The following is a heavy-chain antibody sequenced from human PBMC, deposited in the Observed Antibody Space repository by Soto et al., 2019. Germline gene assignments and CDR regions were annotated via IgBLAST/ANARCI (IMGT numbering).Heavy chain of an antibody. CDR1: GGTFSSYT. CDR2: IIPILGVA. J-gene: IGHJ4*02. D-gene: IGHD1-26*01. Sequence: SVKVSCKASGGTFSSYTISWVRQAPGQGLEWMGRIIPILGVAKYAQKFQGRVTITADKSTSTAYMELSSLRSEDTAVYYCARALTVGATVDYWGQGTLVTVSS. V-gene: IGHV1-69*02. CDR3: ARALTVGATVDY.